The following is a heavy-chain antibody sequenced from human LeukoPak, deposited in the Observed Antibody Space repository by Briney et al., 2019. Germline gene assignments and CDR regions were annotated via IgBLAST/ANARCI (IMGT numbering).Heavy chain of an antibody. CDR1: GYTITGYY. Sequence: ASVKVSCKASGYTITGYYMHWVRQAPGQGLEWMGWINPNSGGTNYAQKFQGRVTMTRDTSISTAYMELSRLRSDDTAVYYCARGYSSGWYVDYWGQGTLVTVSS. V-gene: IGHV1-2*02. D-gene: IGHD6-19*01. CDR2: INPNSGGT. CDR3: ARGYSSGWYVDY. J-gene: IGHJ4*02.